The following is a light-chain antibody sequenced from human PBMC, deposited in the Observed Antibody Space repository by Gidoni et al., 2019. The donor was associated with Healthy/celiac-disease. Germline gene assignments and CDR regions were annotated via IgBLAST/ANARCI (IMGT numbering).Light chain of an antibody. CDR2: GAS. Sequence: EIAMTQSPATPSVSPGERATLSCRASQSVSSNLAWYQQKPGQSPRLLIYGASTRATGIPARFSGSGSGTEFTLTISSLQAEDFAVYYCQQYNNWPFTFGPGTKVDIK. V-gene: IGKV3-15*01. CDR1: QSVSSN. J-gene: IGKJ3*01. CDR3: QQYNNWPFT.